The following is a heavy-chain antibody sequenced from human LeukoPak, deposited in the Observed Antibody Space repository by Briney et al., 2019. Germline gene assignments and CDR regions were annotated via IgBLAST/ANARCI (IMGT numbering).Heavy chain of an antibody. CDR3: ARSGVPAAPKDYYYGMDV. J-gene: IGHJ6*04. D-gene: IGHD2-2*01. CDR2: ISAYNGNT. Sequence: GASVKVSCKASGYTFTSYGISWVRQAPGQGLEWMGWISAYNGNTNYAQKPQGRVTMTTDTSTSTAYMELRSLRSDDTAVYYCARSGVPAAPKDYYYGMDVWGKGTTVTVSS. CDR1: GYTFTSYG. V-gene: IGHV1-18*04.